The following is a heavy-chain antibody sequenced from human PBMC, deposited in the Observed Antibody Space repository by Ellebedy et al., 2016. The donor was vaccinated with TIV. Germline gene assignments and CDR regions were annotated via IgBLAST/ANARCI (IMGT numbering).Heavy chain of an antibody. D-gene: IGHD4-11*01. J-gene: IGHJ6*02. CDR2: IYSGGST. CDR1: GFTVSSNY. CDR3: ARDGSYSNYGYYYYGMDV. Sequence: PGGSLRLSCAASGFTVSSNYMSWVRQAPGKGLEWVSVIYSGGSTYYADSVKGRFTISRDNSKNTLYLQMNSLRAEDTAVYYCARDGSYSNYGYYYYGMDVWGQGTTVTVSS. V-gene: IGHV3-66*01.